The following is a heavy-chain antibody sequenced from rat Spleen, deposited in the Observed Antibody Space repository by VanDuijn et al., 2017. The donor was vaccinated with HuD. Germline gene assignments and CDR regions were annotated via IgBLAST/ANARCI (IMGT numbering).Heavy chain of an antibody. J-gene: IGHJ3*01. CDR3: ARSDGTHYYLPFAD. D-gene: IGHD1-12*02. CDR2: INSAGST. CDR1: GHSIASSYR. Sequence: EVQLQESGPGLVKPSQSLSLTCSVTGHSIASSYRWNWIRKFPGNRLEWMGDINSAGSTNYKPSLKSRISISRDATKNQFFLQVDSVTTEDTATYYCARSDGTHYYLPFADWGQGTLVTVSS. V-gene: IGHV3-3*01.